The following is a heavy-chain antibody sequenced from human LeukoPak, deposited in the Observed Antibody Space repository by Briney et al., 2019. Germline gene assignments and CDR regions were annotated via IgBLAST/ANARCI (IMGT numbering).Heavy chain of an antibody. D-gene: IGHD2-15*01. CDR3: ATHKDIVVVVAATWPYYFDY. V-gene: IGHV1-69*05. CDR1: EGTFSSYA. J-gene: IGHJ4*02. Sequence: SVKVSCTASEGTFSSYAISWVRQAPGQGLEWMGGIIPIFGTANYAQKFQGRVTITTDESTSTAYMELSSLRSEDTAVYYCATHKDIVVVVAATWPYYFDYWGQGTLVTVSS. CDR2: IIPIFGTA.